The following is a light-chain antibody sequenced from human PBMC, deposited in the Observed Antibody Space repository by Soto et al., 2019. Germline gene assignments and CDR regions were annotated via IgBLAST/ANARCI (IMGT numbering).Light chain of an antibody. Sequence: QSALTQPASVSGSPGQSITISCTGTSSDVGGCNVVSWYQQPPGKAPKLMIYGVSHRPSGVSNRFSGSKSGTTASLTISGLQAEDAGYYYCSSYTTISTIVFGTGTKVTVL. V-gene: IGLV2-14*01. J-gene: IGLJ1*01. CDR1: SSDVGGCNV. CDR2: GVS. CDR3: SSYTTISTIV.